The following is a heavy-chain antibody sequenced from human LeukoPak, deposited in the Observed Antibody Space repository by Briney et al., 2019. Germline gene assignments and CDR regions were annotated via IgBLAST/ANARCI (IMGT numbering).Heavy chain of an antibody. CDR2: ISSSSSYI. V-gene: IGHV3-21*01. D-gene: IGHD2-2*01. J-gene: IGHJ3*02. CDR3: AREGCSSTSCYWEDAFDI. CDR1: GFTFSSYS. Sequence: GGSLRLSCAASGFTFSSYSMNWVRQAPGKGLEWVSSISSSSSYIYYADSVKGRFTISRDNAKNSLYLQMSSLRAEDTAVYYCAREGCSSTSCYWEDAFDIWGQGTMVTVSS.